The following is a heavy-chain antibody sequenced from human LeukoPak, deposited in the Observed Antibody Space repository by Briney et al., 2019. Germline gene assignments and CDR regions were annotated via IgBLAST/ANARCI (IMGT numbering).Heavy chain of an antibody. V-gene: IGHV1-18*01. CDR1: GYTFDNYG. Sequence: ASVKVSCKASGYTFDNYGISWVRQAPGQGLEWMGWISAYNGNTNYAQKLQGRVTMTTDTSTSTAYMELRSLRSDDTAVYYCAREKDYYGSGSYLNWGQGTLVTVSS. CDR2: ISAYNGNT. D-gene: IGHD3-10*01. CDR3: AREKDYYGSGSYLN. J-gene: IGHJ4*02.